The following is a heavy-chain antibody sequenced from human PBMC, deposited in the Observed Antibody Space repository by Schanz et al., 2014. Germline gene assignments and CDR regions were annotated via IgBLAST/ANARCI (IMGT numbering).Heavy chain of an antibody. CDR2: VNPSVRGT. CDR3: ARGTMPGTFDI. Sequence: VQLEQSGAEVKKPGSSVKVSCKASGGTFSSYSISWVRQAPGQGLEWMGIVNPSVRGTHFAREFQGRVTFTADKSTSTAYMELSSLRYEDTALYYCARGTMPGTFDIWGQGTMVTVSS. J-gene: IGHJ3*02. CDR1: GGTFSSYS. D-gene: IGHD2-2*01. V-gene: IGHV1-69*02.